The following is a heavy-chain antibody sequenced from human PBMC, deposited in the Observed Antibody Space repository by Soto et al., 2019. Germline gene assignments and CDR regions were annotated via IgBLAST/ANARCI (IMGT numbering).Heavy chain of an antibody. V-gene: IGHV1-69*12. CDR3: ATGGMATIWLRLTPRYYFDY. Sequence: QVQLVQSGAEVKKPGSSVKVSCKASGGTFSSYAISWVRQAPGQGLEWMGGIIPIFGTANYAQKFQGRVTIPADETTSTAYMELSSLRSEDTAVYYCATGGMATIWLRLTPRYYFDYWGQGTLVTVSS. D-gene: IGHD5-12*01. J-gene: IGHJ4*02. CDR1: GGTFSSYA. CDR2: IIPIFGTA.